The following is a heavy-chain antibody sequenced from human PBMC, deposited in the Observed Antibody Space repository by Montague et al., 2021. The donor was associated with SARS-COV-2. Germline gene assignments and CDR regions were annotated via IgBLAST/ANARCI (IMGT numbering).Heavy chain of an antibody. CDR2: INSDGSST. D-gene: IGHD3-3*01. CDR3: ARGEWVLSLFYYYYMDV. CDR1: GFTFSSYW. Sequence: SLRLSCAASGFTFSSYWMHWVRQAPGKGLVWVSRINSDGSSTSYADSVKGRFTISRDNAKNTLYLQMNSLRAEDTAVYYCARGEWVLSLFYYYYMDVWGKGTTVTVSS. V-gene: IGHV3-74*01. J-gene: IGHJ6*03.